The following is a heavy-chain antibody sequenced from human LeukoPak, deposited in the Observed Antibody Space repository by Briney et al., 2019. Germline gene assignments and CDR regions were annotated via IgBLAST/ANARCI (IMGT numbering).Heavy chain of an antibody. D-gene: IGHD2-8*02. CDR3: AKDVWWSVS. CDR2: IWYDGSNK. CDR1: GFTFSSYG. V-gene: IGHV3-33*06. J-gene: IGHJ5*02. Sequence: PGGSLRLSCAASGFTFSSYGMHWVRQAPGKGLEWVAVIWYDGSNKYYADSVKGRFTISRDNSKNTLYLQINSLRAEDTAMYYCAKDVWWSVSWGQGTLVTVSS.